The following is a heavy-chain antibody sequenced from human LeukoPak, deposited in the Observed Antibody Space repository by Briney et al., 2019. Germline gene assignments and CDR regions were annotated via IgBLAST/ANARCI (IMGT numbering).Heavy chain of an antibody. J-gene: IGHJ4*02. D-gene: IGHD6-19*01. CDR3: ARGVAVAGPYCFAY. Sequence: SETLSLTCAVYGGSFSGYYWSWIRQPPGKGLEWIGEINHSGSTNYNPSLKSRVTISVDTSKNQFSLKLSSVTAADTAVYYCARGVAVAGPYCFAYWGQGPLVPVSS. CDR2: INHSGST. CDR1: GGSFSGYY. V-gene: IGHV4-34*01.